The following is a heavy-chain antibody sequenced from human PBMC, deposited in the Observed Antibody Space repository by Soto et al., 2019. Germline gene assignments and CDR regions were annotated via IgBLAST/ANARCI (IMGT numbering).Heavy chain of an antibody. J-gene: IGHJ1*01. CDR3: VSRPRPSGWTSAEYFQH. CDR1: GYTFTTSP. Sequence: QVQLVQSGAEVKNPGASVKISCKASGYTFTTSPIHWVRQAPGQRPEWMGWINPDNGNTKYSQKFQGRVTIIRDTSANTAYMELISLKSEDTAVYYCVSRPRPSGWTSAEYFQHWGQGTLVSVSS. V-gene: IGHV1-3*01. D-gene: IGHD6-19*01. CDR2: INPDNGNT.